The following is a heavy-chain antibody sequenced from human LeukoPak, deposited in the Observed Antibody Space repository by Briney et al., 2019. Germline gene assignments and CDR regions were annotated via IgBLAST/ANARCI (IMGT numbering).Heavy chain of an antibody. D-gene: IGHD3-22*01. J-gene: IGHJ4*02. CDR3: AGDYSAYYDSSGYYYN. CDR2: ISYDGSNK. Sequence: GSLRLSCAASGFTFSSYAMHWVRQAPGKGLEWVAVISYDGSNKYYADSVKGRFTISRDNSKNTLYLQMNSLRAEDTAVYYCAGDYSAYYDSSGYYYNWGQGTLVTVSS. V-gene: IGHV3-30-3*01. CDR1: GFTFSSYA.